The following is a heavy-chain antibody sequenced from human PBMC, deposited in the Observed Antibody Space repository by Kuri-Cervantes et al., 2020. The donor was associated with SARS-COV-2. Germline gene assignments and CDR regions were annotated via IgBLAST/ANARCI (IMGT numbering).Heavy chain of an antibody. Sequence: SETLSLTCTVSGGSISNNYWSWIRQPPGKGLEWIGYIYNSGNTNYNPSLRSRVTISVDTSKNQFSLKLSSVTAADTAVYYCAGTNATDAFDIWGQGTMVTVSS. V-gene: IGHV4-59*12. CDR1: GGSISNNY. CDR3: AGTNATDAFDI. J-gene: IGHJ3*02. CDR2: IYNSGNT.